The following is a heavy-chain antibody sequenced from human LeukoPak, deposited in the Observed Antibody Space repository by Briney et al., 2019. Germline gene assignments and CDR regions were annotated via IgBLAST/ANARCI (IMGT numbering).Heavy chain of an antibody. V-gene: IGHV3-53*01. CDR3: ARGLGVVY. D-gene: IGHD2-15*01. Sequence: GGSLRLSCAASGFTFNTYWMHWVRQAPGKGLEWVSVIYSGGSTYYADSVKGRFTISRDNSKNTLYLQMNSLRAEDTAVYYCARGLGVVYWGQGTLVTVSS. CDR1: GFTFNTYW. J-gene: IGHJ4*02. CDR2: IYSGGST.